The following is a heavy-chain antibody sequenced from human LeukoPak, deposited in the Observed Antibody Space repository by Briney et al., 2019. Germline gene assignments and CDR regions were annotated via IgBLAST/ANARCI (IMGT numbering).Heavy chain of an antibody. D-gene: IGHD3-22*01. V-gene: IGHV4-39*01. CDR2: IYYSGST. Sequence: PSETLSLTCTVSGGSISSSSYYWGWIRQPPGTGLEWIGSIYYSGSTYYNPSLKSRVTISVDTSKNQFSLKLSSVTAADTAVYYCARHGLDYYDSSGYYFLDYWGQGTLVTVSS. CDR1: GGSISSSSYY. J-gene: IGHJ4*02. CDR3: ARHGLDYYDSSGYYFLDY.